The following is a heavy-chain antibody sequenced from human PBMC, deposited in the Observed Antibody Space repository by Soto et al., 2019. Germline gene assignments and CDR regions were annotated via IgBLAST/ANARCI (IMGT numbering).Heavy chain of an antibody. J-gene: IGHJ4*02. D-gene: IGHD1-26*01. CDR2: FKSKTDGGTT. V-gene: IGHV3-15*07. CDR1: GFTFSNAW. CDR3: TTAIIVGASGY. Sequence: GGSLRLSCAASGFTFSNAWMNWVRQAPGKGLEWVGRFKSKTDGGTTDYAAPVKGRFTISRDDSKNTLYLQMNSLKTEDTAVYYCTTAIIVGASGYWGQGTLVTVSS.